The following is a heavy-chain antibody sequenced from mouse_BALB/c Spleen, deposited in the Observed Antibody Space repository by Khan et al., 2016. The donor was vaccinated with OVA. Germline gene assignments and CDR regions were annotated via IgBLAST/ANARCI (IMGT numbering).Heavy chain of an antibody. J-gene: IGHJ4*01. CDR1: GYTFTSNT. Sequence: QVQLQQSGAELARPGASVRMSCKASGYTFTSNTMHWVKQRPGQGLEWIGYINHRSGYTNYNQNLKDKATLTADKSSSTAYMQLRSLTSEDSAVYYCARRTTGYTMDYWGQGTSVTVSS. CDR2: INHRSGYT. CDR3: ARRTTGYTMDY. V-gene: IGHV1-4*01. D-gene: IGHD2-14*01.